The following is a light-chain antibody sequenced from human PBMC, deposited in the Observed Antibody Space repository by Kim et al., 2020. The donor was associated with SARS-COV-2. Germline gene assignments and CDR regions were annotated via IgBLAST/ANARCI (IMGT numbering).Light chain of an antibody. J-gene: IGLJ2*01. CDR3: QVWDSSSDHSVV. CDR1: NIGSKS. Sequence: PGKTARSTCGGNNIGSKSVHWYQQKPGQAPVLVVYDDSDRPSGIPERFSGSNSGNTATLTISRVEAGDEADYYCQVWDSSSDHSVVFGGGTQLTVL. V-gene: IGLV3-21*03. CDR2: DDS.